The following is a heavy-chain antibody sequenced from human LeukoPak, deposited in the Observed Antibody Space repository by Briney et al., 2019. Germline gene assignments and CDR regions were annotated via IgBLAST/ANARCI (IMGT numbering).Heavy chain of an antibody. D-gene: IGHD2-2*01. CDR1: GFNFSSYG. J-gene: IGHJ4*02. V-gene: IGHV3-15*01. Sequence: GGSLRLSCAASGFNFSSYGMHWVRQAPGKGLEWVGRIKSKTDGGTTDYAAPVKGRFIISRDDSRNTLYLQMNSLKTEDAAVYYCTTETSSRDDYWGQGTLVTVSS. CDR2: IKSKTDGGTT. CDR3: TTETSSRDDY.